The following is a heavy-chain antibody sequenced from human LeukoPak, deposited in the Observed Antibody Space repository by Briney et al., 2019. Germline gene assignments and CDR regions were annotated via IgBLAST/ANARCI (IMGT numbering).Heavy chain of an antibody. CDR2: ISYDGSNK. CDR1: GFTFSSYA. D-gene: IGHD3-10*01. CDR3: ARDLLQSGTEYFQH. J-gene: IGHJ1*01. Sequence: GGSLRLSCAASGFTFSSYAMHWVRQAPGKGLEWVAVISYDGSNKYYADSVKGRFTISRDNSENTLYLQMNSLRAEDTAVYYCARDLLQSGTEYFQHWGQGTLVTVSS. V-gene: IGHV3-30*04.